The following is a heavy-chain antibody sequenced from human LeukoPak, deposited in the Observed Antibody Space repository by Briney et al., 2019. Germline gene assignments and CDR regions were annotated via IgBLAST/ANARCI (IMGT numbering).Heavy chain of an antibody. CDR3: AKDSAVWGSVNYFDP. V-gene: IGHV1-2*02. Sequence: WASVKVSCKASRYTFNGYYMHWVRQAPGQGLEWMGWINPNSGGTNYAQRFQGRVTMTRDTSMNTAYMHLTSLRYDDTAIYYCAKDSAVWGSVNYFDPWGQGTLVTVSS. J-gene: IGHJ5*02. D-gene: IGHD3-16*01. CDR1: RYTFNGYY. CDR2: INPNSGGT.